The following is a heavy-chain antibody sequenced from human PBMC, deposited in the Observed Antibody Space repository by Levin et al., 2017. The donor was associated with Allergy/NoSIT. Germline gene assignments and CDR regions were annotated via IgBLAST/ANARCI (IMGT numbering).Heavy chain of an antibody. CDR2: ISSRGGST. CDR1: GFTFSSYG. CDR3: AKEGQVAHDY. J-gene: IGHJ4*02. V-gene: IGHV3-23*01. Sequence: GGSLRLSCAASGFTFSSYGMSWVRQAPGKGLEWVSTISSRGGSTYFADSVKGRFTISRDNSKITLSLQMNSLRAEDTAVYYCAKEGQVAHDYWGQGTLVTVSS.